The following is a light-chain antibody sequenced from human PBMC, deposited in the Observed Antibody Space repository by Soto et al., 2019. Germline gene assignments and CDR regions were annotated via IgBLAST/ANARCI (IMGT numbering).Light chain of an antibody. CDR2: GAS. V-gene: IGKV3-15*01. Sequence: EIVMTQSPATLSVSPGERATLSCRASQSVSSNLAWYQQKPGQAPRLLIYGASTRATGIPARFSGSGSGTEFTLTISSLQSEDFAVYYCQQYNNWRGTVGQGTKVDIK. J-gene: IGKJ1*01. CDR3: QQYNNWRGT. CDR1: QSVSSN.